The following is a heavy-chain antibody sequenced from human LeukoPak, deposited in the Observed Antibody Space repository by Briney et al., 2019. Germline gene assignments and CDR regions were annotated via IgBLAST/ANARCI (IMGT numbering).Heavy chain of an antibody. V-gene: IGHV4-59*01. CDR2: IYCSGST. Sequence: SETLSLTCTVSGGSSSSSYWSWIRQPPGKGLEWIGYIYCSGSTNYNPSLKSRVTISVDTSKNQFSLKLSSVTAADTAVYYCARTLGGDYMGEFVAFDIWGQGTMVTVSS. CDR1: GGSSSSSY. D-gene: IGHD4-17*01. CDR3: ARTLGGDYMGEFVAFDI. J-gene: IGHJ3*02.